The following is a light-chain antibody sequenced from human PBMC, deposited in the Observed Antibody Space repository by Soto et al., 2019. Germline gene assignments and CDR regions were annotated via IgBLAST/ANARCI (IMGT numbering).Light chain of an antibody. J-gene: IGKJ1*01. V-gene: IGKV1-5*01. CDR2: DAS. CDR1: RSISDW. Sequence: DIQMTQSPSTLSASVGDRVTITCRASRSISDWLAWYQQKPGKAPELLIFDASSLKSGVPSRFSGSGSGTEFTRTISRLQPDDVATYYCLQYSSHSWTFGQGTKVEIK. CDR3: LQYSSHSWT.